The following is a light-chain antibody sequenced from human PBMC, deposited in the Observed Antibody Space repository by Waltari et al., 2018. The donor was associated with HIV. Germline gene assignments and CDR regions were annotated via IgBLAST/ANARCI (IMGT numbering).Light chain of an antibody. V-gene: IGLV3-1*01. CDR3: QACDSSTAVV. CDR2: QDS. J-gene: IGLJ2*01. CDR1: KLGDKY. Sequence: SYELTQPPSVSVSPGQTASITCSGDKLGDKYACWYQQKPGQSPVLVIYQDSKRPSGIPERFSGSNSWNTATLTISGTQAMDEADYYCQACDSSTAVVFGGGTKLTVL.